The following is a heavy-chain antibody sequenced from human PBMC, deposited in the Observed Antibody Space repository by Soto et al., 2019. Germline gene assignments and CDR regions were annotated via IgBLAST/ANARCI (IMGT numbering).Heavy chain of an antibody. V-gene: IGHV3-48*03. Sequence: PGAPLRLSCAASGFTFISYEMNWVRQAPGEGLEWVSYISTRGSTKYYPDSVKGRFTISRDDAKNSLYLQLNSLRVEDTAVYYCARAGVTIFGVVVGYSGMDVWGQGTTVTVSS. CDR2: ISTRGSTK. CDR3: ARAGVTIFGVVVGYSGMDV. D-gene: IGHD3-3*01. J-gene: IGHJ6*02. CDR1: GFTFISYE.